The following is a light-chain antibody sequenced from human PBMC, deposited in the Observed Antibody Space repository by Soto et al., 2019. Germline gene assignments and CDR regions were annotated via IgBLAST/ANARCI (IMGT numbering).Light chain of an antibody. CDR2: EGS. Sequence: QSALTQPGSVSGSPGQSITISCSGTSSDIGSYNIVSWYQQHPGKAPKLIIFEGSRLPSGVSSRFSGSKSGNTASLTISGLRAEDEAEYFCSSYAGSDILVVFGGGTKLTVL. J-gene: IGLJ2*01. CDR3: SSYAGSDILVV. CDR1: SSDIGSYNI. V-gene: IGLV2-23*01.